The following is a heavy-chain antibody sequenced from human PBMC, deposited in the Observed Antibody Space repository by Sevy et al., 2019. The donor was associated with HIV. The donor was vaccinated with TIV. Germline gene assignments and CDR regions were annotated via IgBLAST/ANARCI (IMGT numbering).Heavy chain of an antibody. D-gene: IGHD4-17*01. CDR1: GFILSDYY. J-gene: IGHJ6*02. Sequence: GSLRLSCAASGFILSDYYMTWVRQAPGKGLEWVSYISGNDDTIYYADSVKGRFTISRDNTKNLLYLQMNRLRAEDTAMYYCARDHVKDGDLGDYYYYAMDVWGQGTTVTVSS. V-gene: IGHV3-11*01. CDR3: ARDHVKDGDLGDYYYYAMDV. CDR2: ISGNDDTI.